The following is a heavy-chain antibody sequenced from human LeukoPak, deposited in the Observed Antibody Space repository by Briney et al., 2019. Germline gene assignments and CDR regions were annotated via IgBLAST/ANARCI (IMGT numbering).Heavy chain of an antibody. CDR2: INHSGST. CDR3: ARGYSYGDY. CDR1: GGSISSYY. Sequence: NASETLSLTCTVSGGSISSYYWSWIRQPPGKGLEWIGEINHSGSTNYNPSLKSRVTISVDTSKNQFSLKLSSVTAADTAVYYCARGYSYGDYWGQGTLVTVSS. V-gene: IGHV4-34*01. D-gene: IGHD5-18*01. J-gene: IGHJ4*02.